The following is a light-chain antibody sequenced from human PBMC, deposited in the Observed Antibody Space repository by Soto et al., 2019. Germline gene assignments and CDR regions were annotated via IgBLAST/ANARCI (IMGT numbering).Light chain of an antibody. CDR3: QQYDDWLRLT. J-gene: IGKJ4*01. Sequence: EIVLTQSPDTLSLSPGERATPSCRASQSVRSERLAWYQQKPGQAPRLLIYGASTRATGIPARFSGSGSGTEFNLTISSLQSEDFAVYFCQQYDDWLRLTFGGGTKVDIK. V-gene: IGKV3D-15*01. CDR2: GAS. CDR1: QSVRSER.